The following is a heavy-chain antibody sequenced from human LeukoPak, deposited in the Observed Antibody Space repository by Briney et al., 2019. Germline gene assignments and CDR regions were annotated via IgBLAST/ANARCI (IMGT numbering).Heavy chain of an antibody. Sequence: GASVKVSCKASGGTFSSYAISWVRQAPGQGLEWMGGIIPIFGTANYAQKFQGRVTITTDESTSTAYMELSSLRSEDTAVYYCASREMYSSSWNWFDPWGQGTLVTVSS. J-gene: IGHJ5*02. CDR1: GGTFSSYA. V-gene: IGHV1-69*05. CDR2: IIPIFGTA. CDR3: ASREMYSSSWNWFDP. D-gene: IGHD6-13*01.